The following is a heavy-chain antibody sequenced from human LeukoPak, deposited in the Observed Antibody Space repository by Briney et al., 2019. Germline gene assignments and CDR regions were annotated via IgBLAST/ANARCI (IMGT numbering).Heavy chain of an antibody. CDR3: ATDALYYYESSGYQLDY. V-gene: IGHV1-24*01. CDR1: GYTLTELS. D-gene: IGHD3-22*01. Sequence: ASVNVSCKVSGYTLTELSMHWERQAPGKGLEWMGGFYPEDGETIYAQKFQGRVTMTEDTSTDTAYMELSSLRSEDTAVYYCATDALYYYESSGYQLDYWGQGTLVTVSS. J-gene: IGHJ4*02. CDR2: FYPEDGET.